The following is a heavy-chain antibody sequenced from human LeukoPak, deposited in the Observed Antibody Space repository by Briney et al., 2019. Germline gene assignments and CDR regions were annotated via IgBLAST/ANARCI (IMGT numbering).Heavy chain of an antibody. CDR3: AKEDCSSTSCFHGAFDI. Sequence: GGSLRLSCAASGFTFSSYAMSWVRQAPGKGLEWASAISGSGGSTYYADSVKGRFTISRDNSKNTLYLQMNSLRAEDTAVYYCAKEDCSSTSCFHGAFDIWGQGTMVTVSS. CDR2: ISGSGGST. D-gene: IGHD2-2*01. J-gene: IGHJ3*02. CDR1: GFTFSSYA. V-gene: IGHV3-23*01.